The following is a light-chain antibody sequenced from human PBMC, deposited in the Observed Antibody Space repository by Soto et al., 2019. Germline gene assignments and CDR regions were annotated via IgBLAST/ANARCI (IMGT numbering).Light chain of an antibody. CDR3: SSYAGSYTWV. Sequence: QSALTQPASVSGSPGQSITISCTGTSSDVGGYNYVSWYQHHPGKAPKLLIYDVNNRPSGVSDRFSGSKSGNTASLTISGLQTEDEADYYCSSYAGSYTWVFGGGTKLTVL. V-gene: IGLV2-14*01. J-gene: IGLJ3*02. CDR2: DVN. CDR1: SSDVGGYNY.